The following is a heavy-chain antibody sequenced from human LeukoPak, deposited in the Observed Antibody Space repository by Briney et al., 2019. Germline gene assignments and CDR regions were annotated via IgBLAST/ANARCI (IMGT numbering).Heavy chain of an antibody. Sequence: GGSLRLSCAASGFTFSSYEMNWVRQAPGKGLEWVSYMSSSSTTIYCADSVKGRFTISRDNAKNSLYLRMNSLRSEDTAVYYCARGSDSGGYYYGDFDYWGQGTLVTVSS. CDR2: MSSSSTTI. D-gene: IGHD3-22*01. J-gene: IGHJ4*02. V-gene: IGHV3-48*03. CDR1: GFTFSSYE. CDR3: ARGSDSGGYYYGDFDY.